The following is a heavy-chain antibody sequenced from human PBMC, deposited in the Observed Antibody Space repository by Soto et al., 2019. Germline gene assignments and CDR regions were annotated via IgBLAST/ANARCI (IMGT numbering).Heavy chain of an antibody. J-gene: IGHJ3*02. CDR3: ARSCGDYYDSSGLNAFDI. CDR2: IIPIFGTA. Sequence: SVKVSCKASGGTFSSYAISWVRQAPGQGLEWMGGIIPIFGTANYAQKFQGRVTITADESTSTAYIELSSLRSEDTAVYYCARSCGDYYDSSGLNAFDIWGQGTMVTVSS. V-gene: IGHV1-69*13. D-gene: IGHD3-22*01. CDR1: GGTFSSYA.